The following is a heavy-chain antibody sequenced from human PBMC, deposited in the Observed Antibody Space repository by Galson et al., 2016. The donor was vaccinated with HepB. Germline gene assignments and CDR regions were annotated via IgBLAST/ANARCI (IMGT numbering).Heavy chain of an antibody. Sequence: PALVKPTQTLTLTCTFSGFSLNTSGVGVGWLRQPPGEALEWLALIYWDDDQPYSPSLKNRLTISKDTSKNQVVLTMASMDPVDTATYFCARTRAYGEILFDCWGQGALVTVSS. J-gene: IGHJ4*02. D-gene: IGHD4-17*01. CDR2: IYWDDDQ. V-gene: IGHV2-5*02. CDR3: ARTRAYGEILFDC. CDR1: GFSLNTSGVG.